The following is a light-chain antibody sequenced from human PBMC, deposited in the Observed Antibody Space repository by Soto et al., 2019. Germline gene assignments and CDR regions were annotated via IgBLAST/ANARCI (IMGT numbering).Light chain of an antibody. CDR3: QQSYSAPCT. V-gene: IGKV1-39*01. J-gene: IGKJ1*01. CDR1: QSISTY. Sequence: DIQMTQSPSSLAASVGARVTITCRASQSISTYLNWYQQKPGKAPKVLIFDASRLQSGVASRFSGSGSGTDFTLTISSLQPEDSATYYCQQSYSAPCTFGQGTKEQVK. CDR2: DAS.